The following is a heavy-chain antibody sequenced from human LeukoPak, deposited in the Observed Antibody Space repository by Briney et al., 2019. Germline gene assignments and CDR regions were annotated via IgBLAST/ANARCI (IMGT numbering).Heavy chain of an antibody. CDR3: ARVLSRRSSGVDS. CDR2: VNTKNGET. CDR1: GYTFSRHD. Sequence: ASVKVSCTASGYTFSRHDIAWVRQAPGQGLEWMGWVNTKNGETKYAHNVQGRVAMTADTTTNSAYMELRSLRSDDTAKYYCARVLSRRSSGVDSWGQGTLVTVS. V-gene: IGHV1-18*01. D-gene: IGHD3-10*01. J-gene: IGHJ4*02.